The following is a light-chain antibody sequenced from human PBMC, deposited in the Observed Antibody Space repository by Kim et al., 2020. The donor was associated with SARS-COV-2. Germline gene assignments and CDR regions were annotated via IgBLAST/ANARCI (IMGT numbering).Light chain of an antibody. J-gene: IGKJ2*01. CDR3: QHYGASPYI. V-gene: IGKV3-20*01. CDR1: EWVSRSH. Sequence: LSPVASAILSGRPSEWVSRSHVAWYQQRPGQAPRLVRYGTSNSATGIPDKFSGAGSATHFTLTISRLGPEDFAVYYCQHYGASPYIFGQGTKLEI. CDR2: GTS.